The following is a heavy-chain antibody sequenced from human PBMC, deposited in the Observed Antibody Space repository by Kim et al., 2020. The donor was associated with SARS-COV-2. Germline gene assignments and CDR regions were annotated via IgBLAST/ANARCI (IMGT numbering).Heavy chain of an antibody. CDR3: ARGRGYCGGDNCAKYWFYP. V-gene: IGHV1-46*01. Sequence: ASVKVSCKASGYTFTRHYIHWVRQAPGRGLEWMGTVDPRDGSSTHPQNFKGRVAMTRDTSTSTVYMELSSLRSEDTAVYYYARGRGYCGGDNCAKYWFYPWDQATLVSVSS. J-gene: IGHJ5*02. CDR2: VDPRDGSS. D-gene: IGHD2-21*02. CDR1: GYTFTRHY.